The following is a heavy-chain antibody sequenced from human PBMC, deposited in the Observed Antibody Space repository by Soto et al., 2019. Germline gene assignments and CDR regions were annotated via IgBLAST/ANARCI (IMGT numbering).Heavy chain of an antibody. J-gene: IGHJ4*02. CDR1: GGSIISYY. CDR3: ARDLGYCTNGVCSDY. Sequence: SETLSLTCTVSGGSIISYYWSWIRQPPGKGLEWIGYIYYSGSTNYNPSLKSRVTISVDTSKNQFSLKLSSVTAADTAVYYCARDLGYCTNGVCSDYWGQGTLVTVSS. CDR2: IYYSGST. V-gene: IGHV4-59*01. D-gene: IGHD2-8*01.